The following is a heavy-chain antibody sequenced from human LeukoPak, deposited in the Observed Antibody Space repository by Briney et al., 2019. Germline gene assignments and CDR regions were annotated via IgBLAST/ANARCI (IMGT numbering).Heavy chain of an antibody. CDR3: ARGIAAAGIPNLTSGLPFDY. D-gene: IGHD6-13*01. V-gene: IGHV1-18*01. J-gene: IGHJ4*02. CDR1: GYTFTSYG. CDR2: ISAYNGNT. Sequence: ASVKVSCKASGYTFTSYGISWVRQAPGQGLEWMGWISAYNGNTNYAQKLQGRVTMTTDTSTSTAYMELRSLRSDDTAVYYCARGIAAAGIPNLTSGLPFDYWGQGTPVTVSS.